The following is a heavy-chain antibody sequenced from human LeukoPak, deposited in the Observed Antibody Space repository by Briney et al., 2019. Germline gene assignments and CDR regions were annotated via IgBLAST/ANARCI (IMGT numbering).Heavy chain of an antibody. CDR1: GFTLSRYS. D-gene: IGHD4-11*01. Sequence: GGSLRLSCGVSGFTLSRYSMSWVRQAPGKGLEWVSSISSSSSYIYYAASVKGRFTISRDNAKSSLSLQMNSLRAEDTAVYYCARGHSNYGDYFDYWGQGTLVTVSS. CDR3: ARGHSNYGDYFDY. CDR2: ISSSSSYI. V-gene: IGHV3-21*01. J-gene: IGHJ4*02.